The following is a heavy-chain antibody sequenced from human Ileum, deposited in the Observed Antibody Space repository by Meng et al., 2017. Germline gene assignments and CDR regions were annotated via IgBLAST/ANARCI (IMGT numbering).Heavy chain of an antibody. CDR1: GASVATSHYQ. J-gene: IGHJ4*02. Sequence: VQLQEPGPGLGRPSETLSLICTVSGASVATSHYQWGWIRQPPGKGLEWIGYASTNYNPSLKSRLTISLDTSKNQVSLKLTSVTAADTAVYYCARDHWGSLDYWGQGILVTVSS. D-gene: IGHD7-27*01. CDR3: ARDHWGSLDY. V-gene: IGHV4-61*01. CDR2: AST.